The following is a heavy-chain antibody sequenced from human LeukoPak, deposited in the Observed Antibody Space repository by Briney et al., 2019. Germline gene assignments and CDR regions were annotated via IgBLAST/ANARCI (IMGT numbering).Heavy chain of an antibody. Sequence: GASVKISCKASGYSVSAYYMHWVRQAPGQGLDWMGVINPSGGSTSYALKFQDRVTVSRDTSTSTVYMELSSLRSDDTAVYFCATSGSYHKYYFDYWGQGTLVTVSS. V-gene: IGHV1-46*01. CDR3: ATSGSYHKYYFDY. D-gene: IGHD1-26*01. J-gene: IGHJ4*02. CDR1: GYSVSAYY. CDR2: INPSGGST.